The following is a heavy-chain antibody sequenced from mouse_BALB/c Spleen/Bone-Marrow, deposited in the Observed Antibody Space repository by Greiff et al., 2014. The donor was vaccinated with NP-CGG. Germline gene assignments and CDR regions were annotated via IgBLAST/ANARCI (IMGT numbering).Heavy chain of an antibody. V-gene: IGHV1-9*01. D-gene: IGHD1-1*01. J-gene: IGHJ4*01. CDR1: GYTFSSYW. CDR2: ILPGSGST. Sequence: QLQQSGAELMKPGASVKISCKATGYTFSSYWIEWVKQRPGHGLEWIGEILPGSGSTNYNEKFKGKATFTADTSSNTAYMQLSSLTSEDSAVYYCAREDIATVVEMDYWGQGTSVTVSS. CDR3: AREDIATVVEMDY.